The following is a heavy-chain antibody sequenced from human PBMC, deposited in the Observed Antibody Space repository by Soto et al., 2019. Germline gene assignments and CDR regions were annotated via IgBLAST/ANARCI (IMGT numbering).Heavy chain of an antibody. D-gene: IGHD6-13*01. CDR2: IYTSGST. CDR3: ARDLVIAAAGDWFDP. J-gene: IGHJ5*02. CDR1: GGSISSYY. Sequence: SETLSLTCTVSGGSISSYYWSWIRQPAGKGLEWIGRIYTSGSTNYNPSLKSRVTMSVDTSKNQFSLKLSSVTAADTAVYYCARDLVIAAAGDWFDPWGQGTLVTVSS. V-gene: IGHV4-4*07.